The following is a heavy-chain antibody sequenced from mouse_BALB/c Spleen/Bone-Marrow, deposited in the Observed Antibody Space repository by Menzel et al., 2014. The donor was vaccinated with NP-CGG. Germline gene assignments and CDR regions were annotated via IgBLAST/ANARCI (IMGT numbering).Heavy chain of an antibody. CDR1: GFNIXDTY. V-gene: IGHV14-3*02. J-gene: IGHJ3*01. Sequence: DVKLQESGAELVKPGASVKLSCTASGFNIXDTYMHWVKQRPERGLEWIGRIDPANGNTKYDPKFQGKATITADTSSNTAYLQLSSLTSEDTAVYYCANYYYGSSLFAYWGQGTLVTVSA. D-gene: IGHD1-1*01. CDR3: ANYYYGSSLFAY. CDR2: IDPANGNT.